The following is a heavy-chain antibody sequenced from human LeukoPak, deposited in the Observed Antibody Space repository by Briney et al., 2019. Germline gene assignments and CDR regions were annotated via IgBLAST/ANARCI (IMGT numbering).Heavy chain of an antibody. CDR2: ISSSSSTI. CDR3: ARVDNYYDSSGRHAFDI. D-gene: IGHD3-22*01. CDR1: GFTFSSYS. J-gene: IGHJ3*02. V-gene: IGHV3-48*02. Sequence: GGSLRLSCAASGFTFSSYSVNWVRQAPGKGLEWVSYISSSSSTIYYADSVKGRFTISRDNAKNSLYLQMNSLRDEDTAVYYCARVDNYYDSSGRHAFDIWGQGTMVTVSS.